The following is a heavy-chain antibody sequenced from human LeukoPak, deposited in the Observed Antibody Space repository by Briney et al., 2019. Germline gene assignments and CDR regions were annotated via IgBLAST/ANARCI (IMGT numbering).Heavy chain of an antibody. CDR3: VRVIGAPNYYYYMDV. D-gene: IGHD3-22*01. V-gene: IGHV4-61*02. CDR2: IYTSGST. Sequence: SETLSLTCTVSGGSISSGSYYWSWIRQPAGKGLEWIGRIYTSGSTNYNPSLKSRVTMSVDTSKNQFSLKLSSVTAADTAVYLCVRVIGAPNYYYYMDVWGKGTTVTVSS. CDR1: GGSISSGSYY. J-gene: IGHJ6*03.